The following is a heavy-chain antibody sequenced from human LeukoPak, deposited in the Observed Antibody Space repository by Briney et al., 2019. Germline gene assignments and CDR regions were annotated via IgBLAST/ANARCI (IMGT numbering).Heavy chain of an antibody. CDR3: CRNDGNWFDP. CDR2: IIPIFGTA. J-gene: IGHJ5*02. Sequence: EASVKVSCKASGGTFSSYAISWVRQAPGQGLEWMGGIIPIFGTANYAQKFQGRVTITTDESTSTAYMELSSLRSEDTAVYYCCRNDGNWFDPWGQGTLVTVS. V-gene: IGHV1-69*05. D-gene: IGHD1-1*01. CDR1: GGTFSSYA.